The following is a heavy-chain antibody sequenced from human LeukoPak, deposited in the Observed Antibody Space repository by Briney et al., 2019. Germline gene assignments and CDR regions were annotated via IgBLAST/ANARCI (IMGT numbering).Heavy chain of an antibody. D-gene: IGHD3-22*01. Sequence: GGSLRLSCAASGFTFSSYGMHWVRQAPGKGLEWVAVIWYDGSNKYYADSVKGRFTISRGNSKNTLYLQMNSLRAEDTAVYYCARSDDYYDSSGYSNWFDPWGQGTLVTVFS. V-gene: IGHV3-33*01. CDR2: IWYDGSNK. J-gene: IGHJ5*02. CDR3: ARSDDYYDSSGYSNWFDP. CDR1: GFTFSSYG.